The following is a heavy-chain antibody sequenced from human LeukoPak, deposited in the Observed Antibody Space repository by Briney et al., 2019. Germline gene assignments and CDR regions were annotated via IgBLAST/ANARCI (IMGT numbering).Heavy chain of an antibody. CDR1: GFTFSRHW. J-gene: IGHJ4*02. CDR3: TRDNGWSADF. Sequence: GGSLRLSCAASGFTFSRHWMYWVRQAPGKGLEWVANIKQDGSAKPYVDSVKGRFTISRDNAKNSLFLQMNSLRVEDTDVYYCTRDNGWSADFWGQGTLVTVSS. V-gene: IGHV3-7*03. CDR2: IKQDGSAK. D-gene: IGHD2-15*01.